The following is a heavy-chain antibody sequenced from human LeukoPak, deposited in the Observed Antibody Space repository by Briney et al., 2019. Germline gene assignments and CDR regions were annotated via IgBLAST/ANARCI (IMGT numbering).Heavy chain of an antibody. CDR3: AELGITMIGGV. J-gene: IGHJ6*04. CDR1: GFTFSSYE. CDR2: ISSSGSNR. Sequence: GGSLRLSCAASGFTFSSYEMNWVRQGPGKGREGGSYISSSGSNRDYADSVKGRFTIYRDNAKNSLYLQMNSLRAEDTAVYYCAELGITMIGGVWGKGTTVTISS. D-gene: IGHD3-10*02. V-gene: IGHV3-48*03.